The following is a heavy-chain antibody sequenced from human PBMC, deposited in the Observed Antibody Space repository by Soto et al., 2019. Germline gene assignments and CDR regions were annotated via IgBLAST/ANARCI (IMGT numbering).Heavy chain of an antibody. CDR3: AKGPYYDILTGSRNWFDP. Sequence: GGSLRLSCAASGFTFSSYAMSWVRQAPGKGLEWVSAISGSGGSTYYADSVKGRFTISRDNSKNTLYLQMNSLRAEDTAVYYCAKGPYYDILTGSRNWFDPWGQGTLVTVTP. CDR2: ISGSGGST. CDR1: GFTFSSYA. D-gene: IGHD3-9*01. V-gene: IGHV3-23*01. J-gene: IGHJ5*02.